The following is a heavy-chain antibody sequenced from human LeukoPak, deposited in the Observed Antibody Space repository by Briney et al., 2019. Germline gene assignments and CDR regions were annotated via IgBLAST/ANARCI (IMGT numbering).Heavy chain of an antibody. J-gene: IGHJ4*02. D-gene: IGHD2-21*01. CDR2: IYHTGDS. CDR3: ARHAFASPLDI. Sequence: PSETLSLTCAVSDVSISDYYWSWIRQPPGKGLEWIGYIYHTGDSNQNPSLKGRVTVTLDTPKNRVSLKVTSVTAADTAVYYCARHAFASPLDIWDQGTVVTVSS. CDR1: DVSISDYY. V-gene: IGHV4-59*08.